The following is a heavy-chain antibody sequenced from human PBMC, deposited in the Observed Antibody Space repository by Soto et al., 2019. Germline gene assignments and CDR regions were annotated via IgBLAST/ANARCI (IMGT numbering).Heavy chain of an antibody. CDR1: GYTFTSYA. D-gene: IGHD7-27*01. CDR3: ARDWGNYYYGRDV. J-gene: IGHJ6*02. Sequence: QVQLVQSGAEVKKPGASVKVSCKASGYTFTSYAIHWVRQAPGQRLEWMGWINADNGNTKYSQKFQGRVTITRDTSASTAHMEVSSLRSEDTAVYYCARDWGNYYYGRDVWGQGTTVTGSS. CDR2: INADNGNT. V-gene: IGHV1-3*01.